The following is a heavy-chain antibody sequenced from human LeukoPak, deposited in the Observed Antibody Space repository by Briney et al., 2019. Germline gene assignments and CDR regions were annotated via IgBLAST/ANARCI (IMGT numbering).Heavy chain of an antibody. J-gene: IGHJ5*02. D-gene: IGHD4-11*01. V-gene: IGHV4-30-2*01. CDR2: ISHTGGRT. Sequence: KPSQTLSLTCTVSDGAIDSDYFLWGWIRQPPGQGLEYIGYISHTGGRTDSSLSLKSRVTMSVDRSRNQFSLKLSSVTAADTAVYYCARGEEATVTSPFPLPWAFDPWGQGTLVTVSS. CDR1: DGAIDSDYFL. CDR3: ARGEEATVTSPFPLPWAFDP.